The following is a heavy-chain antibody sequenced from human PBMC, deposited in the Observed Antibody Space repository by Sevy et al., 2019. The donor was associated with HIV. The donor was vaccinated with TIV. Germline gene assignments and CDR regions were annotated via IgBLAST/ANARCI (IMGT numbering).Heavy chain of an antibody. D-gene: IGHD3-22*01. Sequence: GESLKISCAASGFTFSSYWMSWVRQAPGKGLEWVANIKQDGSEKYYVDSVKGRFTISRDNAKNSLYLQMNSLRAEDTAVYYCARGGYYYDSSGYSGVAFDIWGQGTMVTVSS. CDR2: IKQDGSEK. CDR3: ARGGYYYDSSGYSGVAFDI. J-gene: IGHJ3*02. CDR1: GFTFSSYW. V-gene: IGHV3-7*03.